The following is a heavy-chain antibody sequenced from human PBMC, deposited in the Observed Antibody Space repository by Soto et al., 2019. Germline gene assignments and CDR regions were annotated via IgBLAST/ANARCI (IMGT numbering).Heavy chain of an antibody. CDR2: ISYDGSSK. V-gene: IGHV3-30*18. J-gene: IGHJ4*02. CDR1: GLTFSSYG. Sequence: GGSLRLSCAASGLTFSSYGMHWVRQAPGKGLEWVAVISYDGSSKYYADSVKGRFTISRDNSKNTLYLQMNSLRAEDTAVYYCAKADYYDSSGYCTYWGQGTLVTVSS. D-gene: IGHD3-22*01. CDR3: AKADYYDSSGYCTY.